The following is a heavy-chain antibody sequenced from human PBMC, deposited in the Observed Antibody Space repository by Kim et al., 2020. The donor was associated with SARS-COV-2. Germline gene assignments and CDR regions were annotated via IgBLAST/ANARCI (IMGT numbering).Heavy chain of an antibody. D-gene: IGHD6-13*01. V-gene: IGHV3-11*04. J-gene: IGHJ4*02. CDR2: SSGITI. CDR3: AQSGSS. Sequence: SSGITISYADSVKGRFTISRDTAKNSLYLQMNSLRAEDTAVYYCAQSGSSWGQGTLVTVSS.